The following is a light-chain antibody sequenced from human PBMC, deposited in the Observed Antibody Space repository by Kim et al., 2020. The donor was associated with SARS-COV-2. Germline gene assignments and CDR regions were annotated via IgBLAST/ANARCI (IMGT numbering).Light chain of an antibody. CDR2: QDN. CDR1: KLGDKY. V-gene: IGLV3-1*01. CDR3: NSRDSNDNVV. J-gene: IGLJ2*01. Sequence: SYELTQPPSVSVSPGQTASITCSGDKLGDKYACWYQQKPGQSPVLVIYQDNKRPSGIPERFSGSSSGNTASLTITGTQAGDEADYYCNSRDSNDNVVFGGGTKLTVL.